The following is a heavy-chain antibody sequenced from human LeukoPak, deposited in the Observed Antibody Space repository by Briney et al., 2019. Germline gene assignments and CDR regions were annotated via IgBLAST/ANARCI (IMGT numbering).Heavy chain of an antibody. V-gene: IGHV1-46*01. CDR3: ARELTGGYSYGPFDY. CDR2: IKPSGGST. Sequence: ASVKVSCKASGYTFTSYYMHWVRQAPGQGLEWMGIIKPSGGSTSYAQKFQGRVTMTSDTSTSTVYMELISLRSEDTAVYYCARELTGGYSYGPFDYWGQGTLVTVSS. J-gene: IGHJ4*02. CDR1: GYTFTSYY. D-gene: IGHD5-18*01.